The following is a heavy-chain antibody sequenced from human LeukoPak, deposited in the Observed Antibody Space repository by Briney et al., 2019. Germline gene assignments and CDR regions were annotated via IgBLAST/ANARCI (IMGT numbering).Heavy chain of an antibody. D-gene: IGHD4-17*01. CDR2: VSSSGGTI. CDR3: ARGRVTGDYVRDFDH. CDR1: GFTFSSYE. V-gene: IGHV3-48*03. J-gene: IGHJ4*02. Sequence: QSGGSLRLSCAASGFTFSSYEMNWVRQAPGKGLEWVSYVSSSGGTIFYADSVKGRFTISRDNAKNSLYLQMNSLRAEDTAVYYCARGRVTGDYVRDFDHWGQGTLVTVSS.